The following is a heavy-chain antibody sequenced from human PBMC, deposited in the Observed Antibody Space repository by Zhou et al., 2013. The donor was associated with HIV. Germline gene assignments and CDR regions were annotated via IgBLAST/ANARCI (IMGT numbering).Heavy chain of an antibody. CDR3: ARDYAVGSPTSSHAFDV. J-gene: IGHJ3*01. CDR1: GYTFTNYY. D-gene: IGHD1-26*01. V-gene: IGHV1-46*01. CDR2: INPNGGGT. Sequence: VLLVQSGAEVIKPGASVRLSCQASGYTFTNYYIHWVRQVPGQGLEWMGIINPNGGGTTYAQKFQGRVTMTRDTSTSALYMDLTGLTSADTAVYFCARDYAVGSPTSSHAFDVWGQGTVVTVS.